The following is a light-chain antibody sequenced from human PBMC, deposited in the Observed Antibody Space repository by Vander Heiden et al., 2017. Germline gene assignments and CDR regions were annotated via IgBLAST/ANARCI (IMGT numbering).Light chain of an antibody. CDR3: QQFGTSPVT. CDR1: QSVSSNY. Sequence: EIVLKQSPGTLSLSPGESATLSCRASQSVSSNYLGWSQQKLGQAPRLLIYCASTRATGIPDRFSGSGSGTDFTLTISRLEPEDFAVYYCQQFGTSPVTFGQGTKLEIK. V-gene: IGKV3-20*01. J-gene: IGKJ2*01. CDR2: CAS.